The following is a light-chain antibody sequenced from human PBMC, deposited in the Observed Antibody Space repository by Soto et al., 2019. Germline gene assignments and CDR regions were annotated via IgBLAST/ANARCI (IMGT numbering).Light chain of an antibody. Sequence: QSVLTQPPSVSGAPGQRVTISCTGSSSNIGAGYDVDWYQQLPGTAPKLPIYGNSNRPSGVPDRFSGSKSGTSASLAITGLQAEDEADYYCQSYDSSLSGGVFGGGTKLTVL. V-gene: IGLV1-40*01. CDR3: QSYDSSLSGGV. CDR2: GNS. CDR1: SSNIGAGYD. J-gene: IGLJ3*02.